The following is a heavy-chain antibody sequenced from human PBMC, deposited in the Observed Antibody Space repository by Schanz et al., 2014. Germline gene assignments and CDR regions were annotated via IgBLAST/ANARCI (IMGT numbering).Heavy chain of an antibody. CDR1: GGTFSSDT. J-gene: IGHJ4*02. D-gene: IGHD5-12*01. CDR3: ARAAYGGYTSTPLRY. V-gene: IGHV1-69*02. Sequence: QVHLVQSGAEVKKPGSSVKVSCKASGGTFSSDTFSWVRQAPGQGLEWMGRIVPIAGITNYAQRFQGRVTITADKSSDTAYMELSSLRSEDTAVYYCARAAYGGYTSTPLRYWGQGTLVTVSS. CDR2: IVPIAGIT.